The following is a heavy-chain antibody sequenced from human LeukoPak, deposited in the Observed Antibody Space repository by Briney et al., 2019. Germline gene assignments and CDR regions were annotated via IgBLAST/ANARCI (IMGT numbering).Heavy chain of an antibody. V-gene: IGHV4-4*07. CDR3: ARVLGWAGFDY. CDR1: GGSLSSFY. J-gene: IGHJ4*02. Sequence: SETLSLTCTVSGGSLSSFYWSWFRQPAGKGREWIGRIYSSGSTNYNPSLTSRLTMSVDTSKNQFSLRLSSVTAADTAVYYRARVLGWAGFDYWGQGTLVTVSS. D-gene: IGHD6-19*01. CDR2: IYSSGST.